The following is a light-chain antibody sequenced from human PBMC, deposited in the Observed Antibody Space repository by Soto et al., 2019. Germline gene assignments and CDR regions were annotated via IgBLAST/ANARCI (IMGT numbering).Light chain of an antibody. CDR1: QSVSSSY. CDR3: QQYGSSPPVT. CDR2: GAS. V-gene: IGKV3-20*01. Sequence: EIVLTQSPGTLYWSAGERATLSCRASQSVSSSYLAWYQQKPGQAPRLLIYGASGRATGIPDRFSGSVSGTDFTLTISRLEPEDFAVYYCQQYGSSPPVTFGQGTRLEIK. J-gene: IGKJ5*01.